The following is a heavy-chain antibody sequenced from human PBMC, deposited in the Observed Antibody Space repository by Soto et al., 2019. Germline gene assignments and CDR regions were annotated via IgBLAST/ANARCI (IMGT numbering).Heavy chain of an antibody. CDR2: IRYDGGNNR. CDR3: AGANSYTLLLL. V-gene: IGHV3-33*01. CDR1: GFTFSSYG. D-gene: IGHD3-16*01. J-gene: IGHJ4*02. Sequence: QVQLVESGGGVVQPGRSLRLSCAASGFTFSSYGMYWVRQAPGKGLEWVAFIRYDGGNNRYYADVVKGGFTISRDISKNTLYMERPFLRGEDTAVYYSAGANSYTLLLLWGQGNRV.